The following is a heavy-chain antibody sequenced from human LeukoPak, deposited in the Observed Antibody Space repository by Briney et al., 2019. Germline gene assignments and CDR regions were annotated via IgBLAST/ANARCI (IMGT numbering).Heavy chain of an antibody. J-gene: IGHJ4*02. V-gene: IGHV3-13*01. CDR2: IGSGGDT. CDR3: ARAVAGTDEIDS. D-gene: IGHD6-19*01. Sequence: GGSQRLSCAGSGFSFSSYDMLWVRQATGKGLEWVSAIGSGGDTYYAGSVKGRFTISRESAKNSFYLQMNSLSAGDTAVYFCARAVAGTDEIDSWGQGTLVTVSS. CDR1: GFSFSSYD.